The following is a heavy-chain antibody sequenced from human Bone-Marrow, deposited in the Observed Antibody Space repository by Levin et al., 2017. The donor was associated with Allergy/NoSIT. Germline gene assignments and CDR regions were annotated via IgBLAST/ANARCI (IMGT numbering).Heavy chain of an antibody. CDR2: INPGSGGT. D-gene: IGHD3-3*01. CDR3: ARLMTVFGVDPPGMDV. J-gene: IGHJ6*02. Sequence: ASVKVSCRASGYTFIRYAMHWVRQAPGQRLEWMGRINPGSGGTEYAQKFQGRVSITRDTSASTVYMELSSLRSEDTAVYYCARLMTVFGVDPPGMDVWGQGTTVTVSS. CDR1: GYTFIRYA. V-gene: IGHV1-3*01.